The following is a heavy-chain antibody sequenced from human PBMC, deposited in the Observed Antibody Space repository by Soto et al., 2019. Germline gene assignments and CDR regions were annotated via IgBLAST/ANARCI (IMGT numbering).Heavy chain of an antibody. CDR3: ARISRIAALFRWFDP. D-gene: IGHD6-6*01. CDR2: MNPNSGNT. J-gene: IGHJ5*02. V-gene: IGHV1-8*01. Sequence: QVQLVQSGAEVKKPGASVKVSCKASGYTFTSYDINWVRQATGQGLEWMGWMNPNSGNTGYAQKFQGRVTMTRNTSIRKAYRERSSLRSEDTAVYYCARISRIAALFRWFDPWGQGTLVTVSS. CDR1: GYTFTSYD.